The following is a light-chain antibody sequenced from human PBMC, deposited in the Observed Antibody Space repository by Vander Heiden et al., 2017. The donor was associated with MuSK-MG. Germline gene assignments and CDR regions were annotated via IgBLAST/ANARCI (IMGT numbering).Light chain of an antibody. V-gene: IGKV3-20*01. CDR3: QQDGSSPKT. Sequence: EIVLTQSPGTLSLSPGERATLSCWASQSVTSSSLAWYQQIPGQAPRLLIYGASNRATGIPDRFSGSGSGTDFTLTISRLEPEDFAVYYCQQDGSSPKTFGQGTKVEIK. CDR1: QSVTSSS. J-gene: IGKJ1*01. CDR2: GAS.